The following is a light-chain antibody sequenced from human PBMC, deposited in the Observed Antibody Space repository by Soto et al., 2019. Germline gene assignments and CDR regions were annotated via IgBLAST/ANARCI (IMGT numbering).Light chain of an antibody. J-gene: IGKJ2*02. V-gene: IGKV1-5*03. Sequence: DIQMTQSPSTLSASVGDRDTITCRASQRISSWLAWYQQKPGKAPKLLIYKASSLESGVPSRFSGSGSGTEFTLTISSLQPDDFATYYCQQYNSYSRTFGQGTKLEIK. CDR1: QRISSW. CDR3: QQYNSYSRT. CDR2: KAS.